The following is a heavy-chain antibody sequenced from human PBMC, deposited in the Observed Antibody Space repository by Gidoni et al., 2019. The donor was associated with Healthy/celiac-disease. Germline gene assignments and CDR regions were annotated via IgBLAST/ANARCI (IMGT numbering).Heavy chain of an antibody. CDR2: IYYSGST. Sequence: QVQLQESGPGLVKPSETLSLTCTVPGGSISSYYWSWIRQPPGKGLEWIGYIYYSGSTNYNPSLKSRVTISVDTSKNQFSLKLSSVTAADTAVYYCARSSIAAAGITFDPWGQGTLVTVSS. V-gene: IGHV4-59*01. D-gene: IGHD6-13*01. CDR3: ARSSIAAAGITFDP. J-gene: IGHJ5*02. CDR1: GGSISSYY.